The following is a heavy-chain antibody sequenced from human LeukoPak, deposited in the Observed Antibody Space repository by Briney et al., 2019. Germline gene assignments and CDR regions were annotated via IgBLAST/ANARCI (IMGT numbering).Heavy chain of an antibody. CDR1: GGSFSNYY. CDR2: INHSGST. Sequence: SETLSLTCAVYGGSFSNYYWSWIRQPPGKGLEWIGEINHSGSTNYNPSLKSRVTISVDTSKNQFSLKLSSMTAADTAVYYCARGEWELRWFDPWGQGTLVTVSS. J-gene: IGHJ5*02. D-gene: IGHD1-26*01. V-gene: IGHV4-34*01. CDR3: ARGEWELRWFDP.